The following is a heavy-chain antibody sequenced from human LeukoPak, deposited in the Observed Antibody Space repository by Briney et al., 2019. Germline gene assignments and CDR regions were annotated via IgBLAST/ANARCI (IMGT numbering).Heavy chain of an antibody. J-gene: IGHJ6*02. Sequence: GGSLRLSCAASGFTFSDYSMSWVRQAPGKGLEWVAAVGHNAAGTYYADSVKGRFTISRDNSRNTTYLQMNSLTAEDTAVYYCAKACLVATTPGRGMDVWGQGTTVAVSS. V-gene: IGHV3-23*01. D-gene: IGHD5-24*01. CDR1: GFTFSDYS. CDR2: VGHNAAGT. CDR3: AKACLVATTPGRGMDV.